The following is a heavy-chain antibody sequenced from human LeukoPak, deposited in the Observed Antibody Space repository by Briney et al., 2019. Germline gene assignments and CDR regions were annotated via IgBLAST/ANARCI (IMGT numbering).Heavy chain of an antibody. V-gene: IGHV3-48*04. D-gene: IGHD3-3*01. CDR1: RFTFSDYS. CDR2: ISSSSGII. Sequence: SGGSLRLSCAASRFTFSDYSMNWVRQAPGKGLEWLSYISSSSGIIYYAESVKGRFTISKDNAKNSLYLQMNSLRAEDTAVYYCARGGVMDVWGQGTTVTVSS. CDR3: ARGGVMDV. J-gene: IGHJ6*02.